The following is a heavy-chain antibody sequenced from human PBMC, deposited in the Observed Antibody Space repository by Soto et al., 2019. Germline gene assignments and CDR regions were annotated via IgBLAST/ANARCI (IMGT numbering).Heavy chain of an antibody. CDR3: TRRPKAADIGVGSLDF. J-gene: IGHJ4*02. D-gene: IGHD3-9*01. CDR1: GYSFTDAW. V-gene: IGHV3-15*07. Sequence: EVKLVESGGDLVKPGGSLRLSCAASGYSFTDAWMNWVRQAPGQGLEWVGRIKSFADGGTTEYAAPVKGRFSISREDSTLTVFLQMNSLQTEDTAVYYCTRRPKAADIGVGSLDFWGRGTLVTVSA. CDR2: IKSFADGGTT.